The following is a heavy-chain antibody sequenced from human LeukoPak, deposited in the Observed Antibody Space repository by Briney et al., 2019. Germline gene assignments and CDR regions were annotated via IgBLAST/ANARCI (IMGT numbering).Heavy chain of an antibody. D-gene: IGHD5-12*01. CDR3: ATWWAHSDYVQGDYYYMDV. V-gene: IGHV1-24*01. J-gene: IGHJ6*03. CDR2: FDPEDGET. CDR1: GYTLTELS. Sequence: GASVTVSCKVSGYTLTELSMHWVRQAPGKGLEWMGGFDPEDGETIYAQKFQGRVTMTEDTSTDTAYMELSSLRSEDTAVYYCATWWAHSDYVQGDYYYMDVWGKGTTVTVSS.